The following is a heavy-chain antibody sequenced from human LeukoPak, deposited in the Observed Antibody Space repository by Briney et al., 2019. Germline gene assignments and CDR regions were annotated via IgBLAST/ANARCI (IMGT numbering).Heavy chain of an antibody. V-gene: IGHV3-23*01. CDR2: ISGSGGST. J-gene: IGHJ4*02. Sequence: PGGSLRLSCVVSGFTFSSYAMTWVRQAPGKGLEWVSGISGSGGSTYYADSVKGRFTFSRDNSKNTLYLQMNSLRAEDTAVYYCAKALASAPVDCWGQGTLVTVSS. D-gene: IGHD2-15*01. CDR1: GFTFSSYA. CDR3: AKALASAPVDC.